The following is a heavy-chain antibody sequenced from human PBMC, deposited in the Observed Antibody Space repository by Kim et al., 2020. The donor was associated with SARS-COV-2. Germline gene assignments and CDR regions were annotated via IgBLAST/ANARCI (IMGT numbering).Heavy chain of an antibody. Sequence: GGSLRLSCAASGFTFSSYAMHWVRQAPGKGLEYVSAISSNGGRTYNANSVKGRFTISRDNSKNTLYLQMGSLRAADMAVYYCARSYSGNSEPLDYWGQGTLVTVSS. D-gene: IGHD1-26*01. CDR3: ARSYSGNSEPLDY. CDR1: GFTFSSYA. CDR2: ISSNGGRT. V-gene: IGHV3-64*01. J-gene: IGHJ4*02.